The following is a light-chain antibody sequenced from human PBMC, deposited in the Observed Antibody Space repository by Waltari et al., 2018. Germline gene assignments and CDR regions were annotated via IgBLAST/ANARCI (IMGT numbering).Light chain of an antibody. CDR1: QSVLYSSNNKNY. V-gene: IGKV4-1*01. CDR2: WAS. J-gene: IGKJ1*01. CDR3: QQYYSTPWT. Sequence: DIVMTQSPDSLAVSLGERATINCKSSQSVLYSSNNKNYLAWYQQKPGRPPKLLIYWASTRESGFPDRFSGSGSGTDFTLTIISLQAEDVAVYYCQQYYSTPWTFGQGTKVEIK.